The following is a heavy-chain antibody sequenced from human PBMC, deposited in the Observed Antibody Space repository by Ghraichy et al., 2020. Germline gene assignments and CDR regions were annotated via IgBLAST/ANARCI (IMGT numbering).Heavy chain of an antibody. V-gene: IGHV4-34*01. CDR2: INHSGST. Sequence: SETLSLTCAVYGGSFSGYYWSWIRQPPGKGLEWIGEINHSGSTNYNPSLKSRVTISVDTSKNQFSLKLSSVTAADTAVYYCAREVLGYCSSTSCPYYYYGMDVWGQGTTVTVSS. CDR1: GGSFSGYY. J-gene: IGHJ6*02. CDR3: AREVLGYCSSTSCPYYYYGMDV. D-gene: IGHD2-2*01.